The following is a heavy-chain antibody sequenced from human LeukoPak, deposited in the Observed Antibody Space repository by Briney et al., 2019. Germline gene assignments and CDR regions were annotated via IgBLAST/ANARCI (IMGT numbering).Heavy chain of an antibody. Sequence: AGGSLRLSCAASGFTFSSYWMTWVRQAPGKGLEWVANIKQDGSDKYYVDSVRGRFTVSRDNAKNSLYLQMNTLRAEDTAVYYCARGGTPQVRVAINWFDPWGQGTLVTVSP. V-gene: IGHV3-7*03. J-gene: IGHJ5*02. CDR2: IKQDGSDK. D-gene: IGHD3-16*01. CDR1: GFTFSSYW. CDR3: ARGGTPQVRVAINWFDP.